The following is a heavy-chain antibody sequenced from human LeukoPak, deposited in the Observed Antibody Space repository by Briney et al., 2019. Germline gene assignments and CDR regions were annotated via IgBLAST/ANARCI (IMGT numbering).Heavy chain of an antibody. CDR2: ISSSSSYI. CDR3: ASCYYDSSCNFDY. Sequence: GGSLRLSCAASGFTFSSYIMNWVRQAPGKGLEWVSSISSSSSYIYYADSVKGRFTISRDNAKNSLYLQMNSLRAEDTAVYYCASCYYDSSCNFDYWGQGTLVTVSS. CDR1: GFTFSSYI. V-gene: IGHV3-21*01. D-gene: IGHD3-22*01. J-gene: IGHJ4*02.